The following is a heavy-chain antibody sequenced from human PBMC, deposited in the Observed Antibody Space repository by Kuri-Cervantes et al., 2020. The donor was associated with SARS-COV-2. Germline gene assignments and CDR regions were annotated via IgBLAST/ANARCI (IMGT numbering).Heavy chain of an antibody. J-gene: IGHJ3*02. CDR2: FDPEDGET. V-gene: IGHV1-24*01. D-gene: IGHD6-13*01. CDR3: ARGVGSSWYVDDAFDI. Sequence: ASVKVSCKVSGYTLTELSMHWVRQAPGKGREWMGGFDPEDGETIYAQKFQGRVTITTDESTSTAYMELSSLRSEDTAVYYCARGVGSSWYVDDAFDIWGQGTMVTVSS. CDR1: GYTLTELS.